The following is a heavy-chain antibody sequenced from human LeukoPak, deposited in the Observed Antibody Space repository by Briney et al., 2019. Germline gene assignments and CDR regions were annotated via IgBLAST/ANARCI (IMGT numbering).Heavy chain of an antibody. D-gene: IGHD6-13*01. CDR1: GYTFTGYY. V-gene: IGHV1-2*02. J-gene: IGHJ4*02. CDR3: ARGDSSWYLGY. Sequence: ASVKVSCKASGYTFTGYYMHWVRQAPGQGLEWMGWINPSSGGTNYAQKFQGRVTMTRDTSISTAYMELSRLRSDDTAVYYCARGDSSWYLGYWGQGTLVTVSS. CDR2: INPSSGGT.